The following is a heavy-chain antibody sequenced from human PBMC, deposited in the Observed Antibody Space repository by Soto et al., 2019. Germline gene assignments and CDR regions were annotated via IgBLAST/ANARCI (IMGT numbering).Heavy chain of an antibody. CDR2: ISAYNGNT. D-gene: IGHD3-9*01. CDR3: ATTRYDILTGPYYYYMDV. CDR1: GYTFTSYG. V-gene: IGHV1-18*01. J-gene: IGHJ6*03. Sequence: QVQLVQSGAEVKKPGASVKVSCKASGYTFTSYGISWVRQAPGQGLEWMGWISAYNGNTNYAQKLQGRVTMTTDTSTSTAYMELRSLRSDDTAVYYCATTRYDILTGPYYYYMDVWGEGTTVTVSS.